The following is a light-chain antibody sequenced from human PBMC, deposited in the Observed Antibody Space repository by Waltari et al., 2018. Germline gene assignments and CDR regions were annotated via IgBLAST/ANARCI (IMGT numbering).Light chain of an antibody. CDR1: QSISSY. CDR3: QQSYSYWYT. V-gene: IGKV1-39*01. J-gene: IGKJ2*01. CDR2: AAS. Sequence: DIQMTQSPSSLSASVGDRVTITCRASQSISSYLNWYQEKPGKAPRLLIYAASSLQSGVPSRFSGRGSGTDFTLTISSLQPEDFATYYCQQSYSYWYTFGQETKLEIK.